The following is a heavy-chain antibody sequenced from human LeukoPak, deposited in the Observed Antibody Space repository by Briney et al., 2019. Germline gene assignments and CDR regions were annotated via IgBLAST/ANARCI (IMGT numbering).Heavy chain of an antibody. D-gene: IGHD2-21*02. V-gene: IGHV3-74*01. Sequence: GGSLRLSCEASGFTFSHYWMHWVRQTPGEGLVWVSQIKGDGSNIKYADSVKGRFIISRDNAKNTLFLQMNSLRAEDTSVYYCVAGDWGARDSFDLWGRGTMVTVSS. CDR3: VAGDWGARDSFDL. J-gene: IGHJ3*01. CDR1: GFTFSHYW. CDR2: IKGDGSNI.